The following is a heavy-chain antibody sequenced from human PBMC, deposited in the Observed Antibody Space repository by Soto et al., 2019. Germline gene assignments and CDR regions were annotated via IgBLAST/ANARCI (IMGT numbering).Heavy chain of an antibody. D-gene: IGHD3-10*01. CDR3: VRPLPSGRNYGLDV. V-gene: IGHV3-53*01. CDR2: IYDNGTT. Sequence: XGSLRLSCAASGLTVSNAYMAWVRQAPGMGLEWVSVIYDNGTTYYADSVKGRFTISRDTSTNTLSLQMDSLRAEDTAVYYCVRPLPSGRNYGLDVWGQGTTVTVS. J-gene: IGHJ6*02. CDR1: GLTVSNAY.